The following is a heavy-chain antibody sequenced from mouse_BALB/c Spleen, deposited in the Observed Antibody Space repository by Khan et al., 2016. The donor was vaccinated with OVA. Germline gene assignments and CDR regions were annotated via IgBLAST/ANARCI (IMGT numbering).Heavy chain of an antibody. Sequence: EVKLLESGPSLVKPSQTLSLTCSVTGDSITSGYWSWIRKFPGNKLEYMGYMIYSGNTYYNPSLKSRISFTRHTSKTQYYLQLNSVTTEYTATYYCARSTYRYAFAYWGQGTLVTVSA. CDR3: ARSTYRYAFAY. CDR2: MIYSGNT. CDR1: GDSITSGY. D-gene: IGHD2-14*01. V-gene: IGHV3-8*02. J-gene: IGHJ3*01.